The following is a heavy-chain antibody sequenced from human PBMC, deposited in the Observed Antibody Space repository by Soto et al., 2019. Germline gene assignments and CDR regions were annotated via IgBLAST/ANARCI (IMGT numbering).Heavy chain of an antibody. CDR1: GFTISSYS. CDR3: ARGSSNWAYYFDF. D-gene: IGHD6-13*01. J-gene: IGHJ4*02. CDR2: ITSSGTTV. Sequence: GGSLRLSCAASGFTISSYSLNWVRQAPGKGLEWVSYITSSGTTVYYADSVRGRFTISRDNAKNSLYLQMNSLRDDDTAVYYCARGSSNWAYYFDFWGQGTLVTVSS. V-gene: IGHV3-48*02.